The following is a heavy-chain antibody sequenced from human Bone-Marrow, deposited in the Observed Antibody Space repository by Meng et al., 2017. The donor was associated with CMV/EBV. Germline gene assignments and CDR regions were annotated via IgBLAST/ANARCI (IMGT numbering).Heavy chain of an antibody. CDR2: INHSGST. V-gene: IGHV4-34*01. CDR3: ASAISMRIDY. D-gene: IGHD2-2*02. CDR1: GGSFSDYY. Sequence: SETLSLTCAVYGGSFSDYYWSWIRQPPGKGLEWIGEINHSGSTNYNPSLKSRVTISVDTSKNQFSLKLSSVTAADTAVYYCASAISMRIDYWGQGPLVTVPS. J-gene: IGHJ4*02.